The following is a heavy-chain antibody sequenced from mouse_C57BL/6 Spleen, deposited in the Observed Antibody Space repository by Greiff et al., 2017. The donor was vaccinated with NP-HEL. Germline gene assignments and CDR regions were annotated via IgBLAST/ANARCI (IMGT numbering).Heavy chain of an antibody. D-gene: IGHD1-1*01. CDR2: IDPETGGT. CDR3: TRITTVGFDD. J-gene: IGHJ2*01. Sequence: QVQLQQSGAELVRPGASVTLSCKASGYTFTDYEMHWVKQTPVHGLEWIGAIDPETGGTAYNQKFKGKAILTADKSSSTAYMQLRSLTSEVSAVYYCTRITTVGFDDGGQGTTLTVSS. V-gene: IGHV1-15*01. CDR1: GYTFTDYE.